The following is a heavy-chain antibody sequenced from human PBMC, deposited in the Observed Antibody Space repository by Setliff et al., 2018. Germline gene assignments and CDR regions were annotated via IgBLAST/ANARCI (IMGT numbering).Heavy chain of an antibody. D-gene: IGHD5-18*01. V-gene: IGHV4-59*08. J-gene: IGHJ4*02. CDR1: TASMTYYY. Sequence: PSETLSLTCSVSTASMTYYYWGWIRQPPGKGLEWIGHVYDTGSTKYSPSLKGRVTISMDTSVNEFSLRLTSVTAADTAMYYCARLPPLHTPMALTFDYWGQGILVTVSS. CDR2: VYDTGST. CDR3: ARLPPLHTPMALTFDY.